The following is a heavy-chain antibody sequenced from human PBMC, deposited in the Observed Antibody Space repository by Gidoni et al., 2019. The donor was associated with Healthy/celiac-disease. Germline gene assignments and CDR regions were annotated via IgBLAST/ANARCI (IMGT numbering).Heavy chain of an antibody. J-gene: IGHJ3*02. V-gene: IGHV5-51*01. CDR2: IYPGDSDT. CDR1: GYRCTSSW. CDR3: ARHRAAAGTGPGAFDI. Sequence: EEQLVQSGAQVQKQGESLEISCKGSGYRCTSSWIGWVRQMPGKGLEWMGIIYPGDSDTRYSPSFQGQVTISADKSISTAYLQWSSLKASDTAMYYCARHRAAAGTGPGAFDIWGQGTMVTVSS. D-gene: IGHD6-13*01.